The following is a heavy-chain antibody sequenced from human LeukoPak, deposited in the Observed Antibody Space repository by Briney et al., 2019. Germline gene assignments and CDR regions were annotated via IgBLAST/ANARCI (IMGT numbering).Heavy chain of an antibody. V-gene: IGHV3-20*04. CDR2: INWNGGST. CDR1: GFTFDDYG. Sequence: GGSLRLSCAASGFTFDDYGMSWVRQAPGKGLEWVSGINWNGGSTGYADSVKGRFTISRDNAKNSLCLQMNSLRAEDTALYYCAKGSGSYYFDYWGQGTLVTVSS. D-gene: IGHD1-26*01. CDR3: AKGSGSYYFDY. J-gene: IGHJ4*02.